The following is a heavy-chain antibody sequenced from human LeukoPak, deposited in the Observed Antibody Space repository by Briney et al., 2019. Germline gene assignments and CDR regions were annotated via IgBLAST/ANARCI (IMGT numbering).Heavy chain of an antibody. CDR1: GGSFSGYY. J-gene: IGHJ4*02. Sequence: NPSETLSLTCAVYGGSFSGYYWSWIRQPPGKGLEWIGEINHSGSTNYNPSLKSRVTISVDTSKNQFSLKLSSVTAADTAVYYCASGQFLVSNDYWGQGILVTVSS. CDR2: INHSGST. V-gene: IGHV4-34*01. CDR3: ASGQFLVSNDY. D-gene: IGHD5/OR15-5a*01.